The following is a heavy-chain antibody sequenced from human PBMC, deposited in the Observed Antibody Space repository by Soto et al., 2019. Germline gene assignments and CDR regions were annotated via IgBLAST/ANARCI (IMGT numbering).Heavy chain of an antibody. CDR2: IDPSDSYT. Sequence: GESLKISCKGSGYSFTSYWISWVRQMPGKGLEWMGRIDPSDSYTNYSPSFQGHVTISADKSISTAYLQWSSLKASDTAMYYCARGQLLPPPYYYYGMDVWGQGTTVPVSS. CDR3: ARGQLLPPPYYYYGMDV. D-gene: IGHD2-2*01. J-gene: IGHJ6*02. V-gene: IGHV5-10-1*01. CDR1: GYSFTSYW.